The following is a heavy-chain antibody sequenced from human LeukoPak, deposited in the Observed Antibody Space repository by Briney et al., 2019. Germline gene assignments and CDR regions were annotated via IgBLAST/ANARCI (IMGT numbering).Heavy chain of an antibody. CDR1: GFTFSDYY. Sequence: GGSLRLSCAASGFTFSDYYMSWIRQAPGKGLEWVSYISSGGSTMYYVDSVKGRFTISRDNAKNSLYLQMNSLRAEDTAVYYCARERGSYDDAFDIWGQGTMVTVSS. D-gene: IGHD1-26*01. V-gene: IGHV3-11*04. CDR3: ARERGSYDDAFDI. CDR2: ISSGGSTM. J-gene: IGHJ3*02.